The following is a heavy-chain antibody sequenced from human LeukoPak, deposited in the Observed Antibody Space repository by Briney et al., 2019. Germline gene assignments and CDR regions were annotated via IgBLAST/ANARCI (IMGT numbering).Heavy chain of an antibody. J-gene: IGHJ5*02. CDR2: IYYNGNA. V-gene: IGHV4-39*02. Sequence: SETLSLTCTVSSDSITSSSYFWGWIRQPPGKGLEWIGNIYYNGNAYYSPSLKSRVTIFVDTSKNQFSLKLSSVTAADTAVYYCARDHSLDTAMVTFGWFDPWGQGTLVTVSS. CDR3: ARDHSLDTAMVTFGWFDP. D-gene: IGHD5-18*01. CDR1: SDSITSSSYF.